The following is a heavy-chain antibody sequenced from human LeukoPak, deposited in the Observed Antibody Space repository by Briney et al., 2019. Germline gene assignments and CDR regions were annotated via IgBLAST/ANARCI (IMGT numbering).Heavy chain of an antibody. D-gene: IGHD4-23*01. CDR1: GFTFDDYA. J-gene: IGHJ4*02. CDR3: AKDMFLGYGGNSGWYFDY. Sequence: PGGSLRLSCAASGFTFDDYAMHWVRHAPGKGLEWVSGISWNSGSIGYADSVKGRFTISRDNAKNSLYLQMNSLRAEDTALYYCAKDMFLGYGGNSGWYFDYWGQGTLVTVSS. V-gene: IGHV3-9*01. CDR2: ISWNSGSI.